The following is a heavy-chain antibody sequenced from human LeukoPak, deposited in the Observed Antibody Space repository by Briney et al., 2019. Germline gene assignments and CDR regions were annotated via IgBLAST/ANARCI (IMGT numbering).Heavy chain of an antibody. D-gene: IGHD3-22*01. Sequence: GGSLRLSCAASGFTFSSYAMHWVRQAPGKGLEWVAVISYDGSNKYYADSVKGRFTISRDNSKNTLYLQMNSLRAEDTAVYYCAKEVDSSGYWYYFDYWGQGTLVTVSS. CDR2: ISYDGSNK. CDR3: AKEVDSSGYWYYFDY. J-gene: IGHJ4*02. CDR1: GFTFSSYA. V-gene: IGHV3-30*04.